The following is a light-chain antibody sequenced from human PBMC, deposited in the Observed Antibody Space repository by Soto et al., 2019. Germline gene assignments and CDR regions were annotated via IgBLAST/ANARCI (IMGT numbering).Light chain of an antibody. Sequence: QPVLTQPPSVSGAPGQRVTISCTGSSSNIGAGYDVHWYQQFPGTAPKLLIYGNSNRPSGVPDRFSGSKSGTSASLGITGLQAEDEADYYCQSYDSSLSVVFGGGTKVTVL. V-gene: IGLV1-40*01. CDR2: GNS. J-gene: IGLJ2*01. CDR3: QSYDSSLSVV. CDR1: SSNIGAGYD.